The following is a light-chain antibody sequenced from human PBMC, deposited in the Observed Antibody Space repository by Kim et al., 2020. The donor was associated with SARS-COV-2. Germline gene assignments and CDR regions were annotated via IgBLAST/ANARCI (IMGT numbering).Light chain of an antibody. Sequence: QSITISGTGTSSDVGGYNYDSWYQQQPGKAPKIMFYDVSNRPSGVSNRFSGSKSGNTASLTISGLQAEDEADYYCSSYTSSSTLWVFGGGTKLTVL. J-gene: IGLJ3*02. CDR1: SSDVGGYNY. CDR3: SSYTSSSTLWV. V-gene: IGLV2-14*03. CDR2: DVS.